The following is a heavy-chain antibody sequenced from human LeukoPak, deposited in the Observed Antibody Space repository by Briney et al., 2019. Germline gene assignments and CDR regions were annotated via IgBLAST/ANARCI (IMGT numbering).Heavy chain of an antibody. J-gene: IGHJ5*02. CDR3: ARVPGVYFDISIGFGSGWFDP. CDR1: GYAINIDYS. D-gene: IGHD3-9*01. CDR2: ISPKGIT. Sequence: SETLSLTCFVSGYAINIDYSWGWIRQSPGKGLEWIGVISPKGITFYNPSLRGRVTISEDTSKNQFSLNLRSMTAIDTAVYYCARVPGVYFDISIGFGSGWFDPWGQGILVIVSS. V-gene: IGHV4-38-2*02.